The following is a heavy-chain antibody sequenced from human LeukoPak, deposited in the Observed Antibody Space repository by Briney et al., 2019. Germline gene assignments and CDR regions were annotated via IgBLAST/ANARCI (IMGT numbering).Heavy chain of an antibody. V-gene: IGHV5-51*01. CDR2: IYPGDSDT. CDR3: ARTYDILTGYYHYYFDY. J-gene: IGHJ4*02. D-gene: IGHD3-9*01. Sequence: GESLKISCKGSGYSFTSYWIGWVRQMPGKGLEWMGIIYPGDSDTRYSPSFQGQVTISADKSISTAYLQWSSLKASDTAMYYCARTYDILTGYYHYYFDYWGQGTLVTVSS. CDR1: GYSFTSYW.